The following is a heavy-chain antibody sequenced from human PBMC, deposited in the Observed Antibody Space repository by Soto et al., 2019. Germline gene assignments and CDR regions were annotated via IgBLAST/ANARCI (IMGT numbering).Heavy chain of an antibody. CDR2: IIPILGIA. D-gene: IGHD2-15*01. Sequence: QVQLVQSGAEVKKPGSSVKVSCKASGGTFSSYTISWVRQAPGQGLEWMGRIIPILGIANYAQKFQGRVTITADKSTSTAYMELSSLRSEDTAVYYCARQVAKERALNWFDPWGQGTLVTVSS. V-gene: IGHV1-69*02. CDR1: GGTFSSYT. J-gene: IGHJ5*02. CDR3: ARQVAKERALNWFDP.